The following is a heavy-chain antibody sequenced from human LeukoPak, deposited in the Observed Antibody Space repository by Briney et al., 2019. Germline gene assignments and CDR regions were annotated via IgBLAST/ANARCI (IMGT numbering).Heavy chain of an antibody. Sequence: GGSLRVSCAVARFTFSNYAMSWVRQAPGKGLEWASFIRSKAYGGTTEYAASVKGRFTISRDDSKSIAYLQMNSLKTEDTAVYYCTRRRVAYSSGWYLDYWGQGALLTVSS. CDR2: IRSKAYGGTT. V-gene: IGHV3-49*04. D-gene: IGHD6-19*01. CDR3: TRRRVAYSSGWYLDY. J-gene: IGHJ4*02. CDR1: RFTFSNYA.